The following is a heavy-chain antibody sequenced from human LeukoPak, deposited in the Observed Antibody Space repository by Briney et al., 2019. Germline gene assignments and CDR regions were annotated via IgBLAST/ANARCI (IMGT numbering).Heavy chain of an antibody. CDR1: GGSISNYY. D-gene: IGHD2/OR15-2a*01. CDR2: IYYSGST. J-gene: IGHJ4*02. V-gene: IGHV4-59*04. CDR3: ARGNRVDY. Sequence: SETLSLTCTISGGSISNYYWSWIRQPPGKGLEWVGYIYYSGSTYYNPSLKSRVTISVDTSNNQFSLKLSSVTAADTAVYYCARGNRVDYWGQGTLVTVSS.